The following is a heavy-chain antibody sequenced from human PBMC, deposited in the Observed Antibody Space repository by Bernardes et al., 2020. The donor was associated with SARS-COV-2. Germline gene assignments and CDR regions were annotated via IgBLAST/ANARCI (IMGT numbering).Heavy chain of an antibody. CDR1: GGSFSGYY. V-gene: IGHV4-34*01. J-gene: IGHJ2*01. D-gene: IGHD4-17*01. CDR2: INHSGST. CDR3: ARGRLDYGDYGDWYFDL. Sequence: TLSLTCAVYGGSFSGYYWSWIRQPPGKGLEWIGEINHSGSTNYNPSLKSRVTISVDTSKNQFSLKLSSVTAADTAVYYCARGRLDYGDYGDWYFDLWGRGTLVTVSS.